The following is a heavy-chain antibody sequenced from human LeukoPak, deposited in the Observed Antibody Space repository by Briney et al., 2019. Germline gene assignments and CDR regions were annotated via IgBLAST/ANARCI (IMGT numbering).Heavy chain of an antibody. Sequence: GGSLRLSCAASGFTFTSSAMTWVRQAPGRGLEWVSVISGSGGSTYYADSVKGRFTISRDNSKNTLYLQMNSLRAEDTAVYHCAKGLLRYFDYWGQGTLVTVSS. V-gene: IGHV3-23*01. J-gene: IGHJ4*02. CDR1: GFTFTSSA. CDR3: AKGLLRYFDY. CDR2: ISGSGGST. D-gene: IGHD3-22*01.